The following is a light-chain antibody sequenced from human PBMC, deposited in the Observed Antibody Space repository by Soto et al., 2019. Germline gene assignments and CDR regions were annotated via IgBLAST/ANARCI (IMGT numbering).Light chain of an antibody. J-gene: IGLJ3*02. V-gene: IGLV3-21*04. CDR1: DIGSKN. CDR3: QVWDSSSDHVV. CDR2: YQT. Sequence: SYELTQSPSVSVAPGKTAKITCGGNDIGSKNVHWYQQKPGQAPVLVIYYQTDRPSGIPERFSGSNSGNTATLTISRVEAGDEADYYCQVWDSSSDHVVFGGGTQLTVL.